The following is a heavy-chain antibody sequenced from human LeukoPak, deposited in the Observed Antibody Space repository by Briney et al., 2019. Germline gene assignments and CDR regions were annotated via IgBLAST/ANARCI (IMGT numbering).Heavy chain of an antibody. Sequence: PGGSLRLSCAVSGFTFTSDGMQWVRQAPGKGLGWVADIWYDGSNKYYADSVKGRFTISRDNSKNTVSLQMTRLRAEGTAVYYCVRAYSGYSSRGFDYWGQGTLVSLSS. J-gene: IGHJ4*02. V-gene: IGHV3-33*01. D-gene: IGHD5-12*01. CDR3: VRAYSGYSSRGFDY. CDR1: GFTFTSDG. CDR2: IWYDGSNK.